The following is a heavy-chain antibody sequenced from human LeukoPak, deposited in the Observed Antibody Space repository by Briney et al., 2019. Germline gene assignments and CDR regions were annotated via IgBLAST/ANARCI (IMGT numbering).Heavy chain of an antibody. J-gene: IGHJ4*02. CDR2: INHSGST. D-gene: IGHD6-13*01. Sequence: PSETLSLTCAVYGGSFSDYYWTWIRQPPGRGLEWIGEINHSGSTNYNPSLKSRVTISVDTSKNQFSLKLSSVTAADTAVYYCARGGRQYSSSWYVGYWGQGTLVTVSS. CDR3: ARGGRQYSSSWYVGY. V-gene: IGHV4-34*01. CDR1: GGSFSDYY.